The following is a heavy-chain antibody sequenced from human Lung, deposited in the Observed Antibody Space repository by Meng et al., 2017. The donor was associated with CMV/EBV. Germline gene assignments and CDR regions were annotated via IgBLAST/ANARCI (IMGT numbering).Heavy chain of an antibody. CDR1: GFTFTRHA. J-gene: IGHJ4*02. V-gene: IGHV3-23*01. CDR2: IIGSGDTT. D-gene: IGHD5-12*01. CDR3: ARDEGQFGGYGYGH. Sequence: SGFTFTRHAMSWVRQAPGKGLGWVAAIIGSGDTTYYADSVRSRFTISRDNSKNTLFLQMNSLRPEDTAVYYCARDEGQFGGYGYGHWGQGTLVTVSS.